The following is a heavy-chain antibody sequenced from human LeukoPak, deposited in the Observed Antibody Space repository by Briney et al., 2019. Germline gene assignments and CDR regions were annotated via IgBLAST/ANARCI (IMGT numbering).Heavy chain of an antibody. CDR1: GFTFSSYA. Sequence: GGSLRLSCAASGFTFSSYAMHWVRQAPGKGLEWVAVISYDGSNKYYADSVKGRFTISRDNSKNTLYLQVNSLRAEDTAVYYCARDAPPYSGSFDNFDYWGQGTLVTVSS. D-gene: IGHD1-26*01. CDR2: ISYDGSNK. V-gene: IGHV3-30-3*01. J-gene: IGHJ4*02. CDR3: ARDAPPYSGSFDNFDY.